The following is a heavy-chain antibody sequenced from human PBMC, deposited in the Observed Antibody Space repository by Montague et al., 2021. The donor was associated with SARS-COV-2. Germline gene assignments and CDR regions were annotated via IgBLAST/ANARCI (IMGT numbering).Heavy chain of an antibody. D-gene: IGHD6-19*01. V-gene: IGHV4-4*02. CDR2: VSRTGIT. CDR1: GDSVSNRKW. Sequence: SETLSLTCALSGDSVSNRKWWAWVRQSPMKGLEWIGEVSRTGITTFNPSLNSRVTISLDVSKNLFSLNLTSVTAADTAIYYCPRGLTVAGTDYWGQGSLVTVSS. CDR3: PRGLTVAGTDY. J-gene: IGHJ4*02.